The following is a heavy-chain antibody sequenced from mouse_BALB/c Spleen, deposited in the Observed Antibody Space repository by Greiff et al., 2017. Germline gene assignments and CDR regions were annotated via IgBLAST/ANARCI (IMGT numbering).Heavy chain of an antibody. V-gene: IGHV5-17*02. J-gene: IGHJ2*01. CDR1: GFTFSSFG. CDR2: ISSGSSTI. D-gene: IGHD2-1*01. Sequence: EVHLVESGGGLVQPGGSRKLSCAASGFTFSSFGMHWVRQAPEKGLEWVAYISSGSSTIYYADTVKGRFTISRDNPKNTLFLQMTSLRSEDTAMYYCARYRYGNYVGYFDYWGQGTTLTVSS. CDR3: ARYRYGNYVGYFDY.